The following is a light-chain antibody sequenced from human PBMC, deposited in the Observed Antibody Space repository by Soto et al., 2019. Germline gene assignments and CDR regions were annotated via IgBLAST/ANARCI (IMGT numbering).Light chain of an antibody. Sequence: EIVMTQSPGTLSVSPGEGATLSCRASQRIRNNLAWYQQKVGQAPRLLIYGASTRATGVPARFSGGGSGTEFTLTISSLQSEDFAVYYCQQYNNWPRTFGQWTKVDIK. V-gene: IGKV3-15*01. J-gene: IGKJ1*01. CDR3: QQYNNWPRT. CDR1: QRIRNN. CDR2: GAS.